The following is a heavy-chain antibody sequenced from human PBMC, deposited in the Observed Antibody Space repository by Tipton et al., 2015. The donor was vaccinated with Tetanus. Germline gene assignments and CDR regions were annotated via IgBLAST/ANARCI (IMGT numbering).Heavy chain of an antibody. CDR3: ARDRAYSSGWSTQNDY. J-gene: IGHJ4*02. V-gene: IGHV1-18*01. CDR2: ISPYNGNT. D-gene: IGHD6-19*01. CDR1: GYNFLTHG. Sequence: QSGAEVKKPGASVKVSCKASGYNFLTHGISWLRQAPGEGPEWMGWISPYNGNTKYAEKYQGRVRLTTDTPTNTAHMELRSLRSDDTAVYYCARDRAYSSGWSTQNDYWGQGTLVTVSS.